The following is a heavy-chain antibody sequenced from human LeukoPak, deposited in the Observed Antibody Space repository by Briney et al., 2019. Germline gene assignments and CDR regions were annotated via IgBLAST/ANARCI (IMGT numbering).Heavy chain of an antibody. Sequence: GGSLRLSCAASGFTLSSYWMTWIGQAPGKGLEWVANIKQDGSEKYYVDSVKGRFTISRDNAKNSLYLQMNSLRAEDTAVYYCARDTGGGYSCYDCWGQGTLVTVSS. CDR3: ARDTGGGYSCYDC. CDR1: GFTLSSYW. CDR2: IKQDGSEK. D-gene: IGHD5-18*01. V-gene: IGHV3-7*01. J-gene: IGHJ4*02.